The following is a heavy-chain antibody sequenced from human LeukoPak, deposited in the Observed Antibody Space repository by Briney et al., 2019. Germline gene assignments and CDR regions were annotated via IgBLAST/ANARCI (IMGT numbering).Heavy chain of an antibody. CDR3: GKEGGA. J-gene: IGHJ5*02. Sequence: GGSLRLSCAASGFRFSDYTMTWVRQAPRKGPEWVSAIGGRGGSTYYADSLGGRFTISRDNSQDMVYLQMNSLKVEDTATYYCGKEGGAWGQGTKVTVSS. V-gene: IGHV3-23*01. CDR1: GFRFSDYT. D-gene: IGHD3-16*01. CDR2: IGGRGGST.